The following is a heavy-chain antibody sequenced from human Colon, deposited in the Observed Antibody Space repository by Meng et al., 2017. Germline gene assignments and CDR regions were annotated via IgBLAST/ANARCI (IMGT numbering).Heavy chain of an antibody. CDR2: INHSGST. V-gene: IGHV4-34*01. CDR1: GGSFSGYY. J-gene: IGHJ5*02. D-gene: IGHD6-13*01. Sequence: SETLSLTCAVYGGSFSGYYWSWIRQPPGKGLEWIGEINHSGSTNYNPSLKSRVTISVDTSKNQFPLKLSSVTAADTAVYYCARRYSSSWYPSNWFDPWGQGTLVTVSS. CDR3: ARRYSSSWYPSNWFDP.